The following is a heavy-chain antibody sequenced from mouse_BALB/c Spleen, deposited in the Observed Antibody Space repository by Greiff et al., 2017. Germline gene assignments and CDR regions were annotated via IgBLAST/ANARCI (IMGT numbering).Heavy chain of an antibody. CDR2: ISSGSSTI. V-gene: IGHV5-17*02. D-gene: IGHD5-1*01. CDR1: GFTFSSVG. Sequence: EVKLVESGGGLVQPGGSRNLSCAASGFTFSSVGMHWVRQAPEKGLEWVAYISSGSSTIYYAATVKGRFTISRDNPKNPLFLQLTCLRTEDTAMYYCARGGEYLTWLAYWGQGTLVTVSA. J-gene: IGHJ3*01. CDR3: ARGGEYLTWLAY.